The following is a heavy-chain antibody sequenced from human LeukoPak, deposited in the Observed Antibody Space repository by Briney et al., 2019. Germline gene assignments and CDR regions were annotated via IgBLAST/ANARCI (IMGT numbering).Heavy chain of an antibody. J-gene: IGHJ4*02. CDR2: INHNGDT. Sequence: PSETLSLTCAVSGDSISSGYYWGWLRQSPGKGPEWIGSINHNGDTYYNPSLRGRVSLSLGTSTNQFSLKLNSVTAADTAVYYCARALGTGYALVFDYWGQGTLVTVSS. D-gene: IGHD5-12*01. V-gene: IGHV4-38-2*01. CDR1: GDSISSGYY. CDR3: ARALGTGYALVFDY.